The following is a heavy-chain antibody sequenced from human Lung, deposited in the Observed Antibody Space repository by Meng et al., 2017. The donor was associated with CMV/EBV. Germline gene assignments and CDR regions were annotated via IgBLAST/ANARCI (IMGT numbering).Heavy chain of an antibody. CDR3: ARRRTIFGVVIDYGIDV. J-gene: IGHJ6*02. Sequence: SXTXSLXCAVYGGSFSGYYWSWIRQPPGKGLEWIGEINHSGSTNYNPSLKSRVTITVDTSKNQFSLKLSSVTAADTAVYYCARRRTIFGVVIDYGIDVWGQGXTVTVSS. D-gene: IGHD3-3*01. V-gene: IGHV4-34*01. CDR2: INHSGST. CDR1: GGSFSGYY.